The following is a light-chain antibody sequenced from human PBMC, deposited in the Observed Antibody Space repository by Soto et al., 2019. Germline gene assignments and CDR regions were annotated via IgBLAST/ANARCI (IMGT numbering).Light chain of an antibody. CDR3: CAYGGSNTWV. V-gene: IGLV2-23*01. J-gene: IGLJ3*02. Sequence: QSALTQAASVSGSPGQSVTISCSGIMKDGGNDYLVSWYQQYPGKAPKVIIFEGNKRPSGVSQRFSGSMSGSTASLTISGLQAEDEADYYCCAYGGSNTWVFGGGTQLTVL. CDR1: MKDGGNDYL. CDR2: EGN.